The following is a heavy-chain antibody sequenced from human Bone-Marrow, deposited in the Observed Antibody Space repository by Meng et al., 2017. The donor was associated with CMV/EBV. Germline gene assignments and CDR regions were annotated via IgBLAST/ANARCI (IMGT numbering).Heavy chain of an antibody. Sequence: SETLSLTCAVYGGSFSGYYWSWIRQPPGKGLEWIREINHSGSTNYNPSLKSRVTISVDTSKNQFSLKLSSVTAADTAVYYCARPSYCSSTSCYLFDYWGQGTLVTVSS. CDR3: ARPSYCSSTSCYLFDY. CDR1: GGSFSGYY. D-gene: IGHD2-2*01. V-gene: IGHV4-34*01. J-gene: IGHJ4*02. CDR2: INHSGST.